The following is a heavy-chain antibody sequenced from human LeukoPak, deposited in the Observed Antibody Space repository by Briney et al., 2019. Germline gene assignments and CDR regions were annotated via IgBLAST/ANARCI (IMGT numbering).Heavy chain of an antibody. V-gene: IGHV3-48*03. D-gene: IGHD3-16*01. CDR1: GFTFSSYE. CDR3: ARGGRGSPDYDFDY. CDR2: ISSSGTTI. Sequence: PGGSLRPSCAAFGFTFSSYEMNWVRQAPGKGLEWVAFISSSGTTIYYADSVKGRFTSSRDNAKNSLYLQMNSLRAEHTSVYYCARGGRGSPDYDFDYWGQGTLVPVSS. J-gene: IGHJ4*02.